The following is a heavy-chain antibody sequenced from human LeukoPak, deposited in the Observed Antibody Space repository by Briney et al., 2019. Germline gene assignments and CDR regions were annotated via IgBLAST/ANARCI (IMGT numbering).Heavy chain of an antibody. CDR1: GGSISSYY. CDR2: IYTSGST. V-gene: IGHV4-4*07. Sequence: SETLSLTCTVSGGSISSYYWSWIRQPAGKGLEWIGRIYTSGSTTYTPPLKSRVTMSVATSTNQFSLKLSSAPAADTAVYYCARETRDSSWFDYWGQGTLVTVSS. D-gene: IGHD6-13*01. J-gene: IGHJ4*02. CDR3: ARETRDSSWFDY.